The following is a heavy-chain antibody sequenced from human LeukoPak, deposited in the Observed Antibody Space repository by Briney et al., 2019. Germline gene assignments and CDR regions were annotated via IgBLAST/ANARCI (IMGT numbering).Heavy chain of an antibody. CDR2: INPNSGGT. CDR1: GYTFTGYY. D-gene: IGHD3-9*01. V-gene: IGHV1-2*02. Sequence: ASVKVSCKASGYTFTGYYMHWVRQAPGQGLEWMGWINPNSGGTNYARKFQGRVTMTRDTSISTAYMELSRLRSDDTAVYYCARAGAYYDILTGYLDPYYFDYWGQGTLVTVSS. CDR3: ARAGAYYDILTGYLDPYYFDY. J-gene: IGHJ4*02.